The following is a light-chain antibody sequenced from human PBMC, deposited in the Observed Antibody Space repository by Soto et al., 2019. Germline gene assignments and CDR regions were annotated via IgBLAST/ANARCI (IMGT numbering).Light chain of an antibody. CDR2: DVI. CDR1: SSDVGEYNY. J-gene: IGLJ2*01. Sequence: QSVLTQPRSVSGSHGQTVTISCTGTSSDVGEYNYVSWYQKYPGKAPKVMIYDVIKRPSGVPERFSGAKSGNTASLTISGLQGEDEADYYCSSYGGTYSFGVLFGGGTKFTVL. CDR3: SSYGGTYSFGVL. V-gene: IGLV2-11*01.